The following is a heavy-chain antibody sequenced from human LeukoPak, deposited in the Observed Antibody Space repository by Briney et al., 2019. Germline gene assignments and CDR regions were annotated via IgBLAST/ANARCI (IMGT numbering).Heavy chain of an antibody. V-gene: IGHV3-23*01. CDR2: ISGSSAST. Sequence: GGSLRLSCAASGFTFSSYAMSWVRQAPGKGLDWVSSISGSSASTYYADSVKGRFTISRDNSENTLYLQMNSLRAEDTAVYYCANFGAGTPVDYWGQGTLVTVSS. J-gene: IGHJ4*02. CDR3: ANFGAGTPVDY. CDR1: GFTFSSYA. D-gene: IGHD6-13*01.